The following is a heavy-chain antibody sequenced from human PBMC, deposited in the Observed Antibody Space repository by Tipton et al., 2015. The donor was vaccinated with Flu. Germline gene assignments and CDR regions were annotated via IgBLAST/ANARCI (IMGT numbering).Heavy chain of an antibody. D-gene: IGHD5/OR15-5a*01. Sequence: SLRLSCVGSGFTFSSYWMHWVRQSPGKGLVWVSRINSDGGSTSYADSVQGRFTIARDNAKNTLYLQMNSLRAEDTALYYCASTSTMTRNGFDPWGQGTLVTVSS. V-gene: IGHV3-74*01. CDR2: INSDGGST. CDR1: GFTFSSYW. CDR3: ASTSTMTRNGFDP. J-gene: IGHJ5*02.